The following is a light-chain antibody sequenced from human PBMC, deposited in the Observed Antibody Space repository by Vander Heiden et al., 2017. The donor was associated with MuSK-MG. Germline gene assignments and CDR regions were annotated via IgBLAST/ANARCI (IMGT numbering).Light chain of an antibody. J-gene: IGLJ1*01. CDR1: SSDVGGYNY. CDR2: DVS. V-gene: IGLV2-14*01. CDR3: SSYTSSSTNYV. Sequence: QSALTQPASVSWSPGQSITISCTVTSSDVGGYNYVSWYQQTPGKAPKLMIYDVSKRPSGVAKRCSGSKSGNTATLTISGLQAEDEADYYCSSYTSSSTNYVFGTGTKVTVL.